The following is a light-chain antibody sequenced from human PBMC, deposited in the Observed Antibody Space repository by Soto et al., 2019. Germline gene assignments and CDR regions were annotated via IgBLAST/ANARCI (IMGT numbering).Light chain of an antibody. CDR1: SSDVGGFNY. CDR3: SSYTSSSTLVV. V-gene: IGLV2-14*01. J-gene: IGLJ2*01. CDR2: EVS. Sequence: QSALTQPASVSGSPRQSITISCTGTSSDVGGFNYVSWYQHHPGKAPKLMIYEVSNWPSGVSKRFSGSKSGNTASLTISGLQAEDEADYYCSSYTSSSTLVVFGGGTQLTVL.